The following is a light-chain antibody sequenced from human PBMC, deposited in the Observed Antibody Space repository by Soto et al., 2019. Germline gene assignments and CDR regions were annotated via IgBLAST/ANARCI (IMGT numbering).Light chain of an antibody. V-gene: IGKV3-11*01. CDR3: QQRSNWPT. J-gene: IGKJ1*01. CDR1: QSVSSN. Sequence: EVVLTQYTVTLSVSPGERATLSCRASQSVSSNLAWYQQKPGQAPRLLLYEISARATGVPDRFSGSGSGTDFTLTISSLEPEDFAVYYCQQRSNWPTFGQGTKVDIK. CDR2: EIS.